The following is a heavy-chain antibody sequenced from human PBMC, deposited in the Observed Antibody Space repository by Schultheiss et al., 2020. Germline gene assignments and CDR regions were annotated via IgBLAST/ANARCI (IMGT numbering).Heavy chain of an antibody. D-gene: IGHD3-3*01. V-gene: IGHV3-33*01. Sequence: GGSLRLSCATSGFLFGSYGMHWVRQAPGKGLEWVAVIWYDGSNKHYADSVKGRFTISRDNSKNTLYLQMNSLRAEDTAVYYCARDNMFLEWLIYGMDVWGQGTTVTVSS. J-gene: IGHJ6*02. CDR3: ARDNMFLEWLIYGMDV. CDR1: GFLFGSYG. CDR2: IWYDGSNK.